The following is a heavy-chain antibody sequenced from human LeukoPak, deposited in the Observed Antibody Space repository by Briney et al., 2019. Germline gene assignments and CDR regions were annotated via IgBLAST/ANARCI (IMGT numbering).Heavy chain of an antibody. Sequence: GGSLRLSCEGSGFSFSNYVMNWVRQAPGKGLEWVSGGSGRGSSTYYADSVKGRFTISRDNSKNTVYLQMKSLRAEDTAIYFCAKYTTPYYFDYWGQGILVTVSP. J-gene: IGHJ4*02. CDR3: AKYTTPYYFDY. CDR1: GFSFSNYV. D-gene: IGHD1-1*01. V-gene: IGHV3-23*01. CDR2: GSGRGSST.